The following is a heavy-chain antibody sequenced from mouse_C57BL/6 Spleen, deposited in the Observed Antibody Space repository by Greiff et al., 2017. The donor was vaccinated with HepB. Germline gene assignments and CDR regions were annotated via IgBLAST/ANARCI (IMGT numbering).Heavy chain of an antibody. CDR2: IDPSDSYT. J-gene: IGHJ2*01. CDR3: ARRREGGY. V-gene: IGHV1-50*01. Sequence: QVQLKQPGAELVKPGASVKLSCKASGYTFTSYWMQWVKQRPGQGLEWIGEIDPSDSYTNYNQKFKGKATLTVDTSSSTAYMQLSSLTSEDSAVYYCARRREGGYWGQGTTLTVSS. CDR1: GYTFTSYW.